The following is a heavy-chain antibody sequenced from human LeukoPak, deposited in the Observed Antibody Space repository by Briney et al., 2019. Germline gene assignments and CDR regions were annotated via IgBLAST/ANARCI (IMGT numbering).Heavy chain of an antibody. CDR2: INHSGST. CDR1: GGSFSGYY. D-gene: IGHD6-19*01. Sequence: SETLSLTCAVYGGSFSGYYWSWIRQPPGKGLECIGEINHSGSTNYNPSLKSRVTISVDTSKNQFSLKLSSVTAADTAVYYCARVVAGLIYNWFDPWGQGTLVTVSS. CDR3: ARVVAGLIYNWFDP. J-gene: IGHJ5*02. V-gene: IGHV4-34*01.